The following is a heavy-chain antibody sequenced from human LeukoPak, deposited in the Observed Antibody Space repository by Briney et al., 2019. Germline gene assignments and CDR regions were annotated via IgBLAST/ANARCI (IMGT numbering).Heavy chain of an antibody. J-gene: IGHJ3*02. CDR2: IYHSGST. CDR1: GYSISSGYY. CDR3: AGAPTSWYENAFDI. Sequence: SETLSLTCAVSGYSISSGYYWGWIRQPPWKGLEWIGSIYHSGSTYYNPSLKSRVTISVDTSKNQFSLKLSSVTAADTAVYYCAGAPTSWYENAFDIWGQGTMVTVSS. V-gene: IGHV4-38-2*01. D-gene: IGHD6-13*01.